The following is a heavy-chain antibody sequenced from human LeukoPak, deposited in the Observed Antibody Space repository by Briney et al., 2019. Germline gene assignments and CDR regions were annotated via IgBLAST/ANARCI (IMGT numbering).Heavy chain of an antibody. Sequence: GGSLRLSCAASGFTFSNYAMSWVRQAPGKGLEWVSAISGSGGSTYSADSVKGRFTISRDNSKNTLFLQMNSLRAEDTAVYYCAKRQYSSSWYSAFDIWGQGTMVTVSS. CDR2: ISGSGGST. D-gene: IGHD6-13*01. CDR3: AKRQYSSSWYSAFDI. V-gene: IGHV3-23*01. CDR1: GFTFSNYA. J-gene: IGHJ3*02.